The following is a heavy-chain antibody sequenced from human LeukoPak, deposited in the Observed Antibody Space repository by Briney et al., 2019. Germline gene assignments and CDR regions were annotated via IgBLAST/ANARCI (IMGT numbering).Heavy chain of an antibody. CDR2: ISAYNGNT. V-gene: IGHV1-18*01. J-gene: IGHJ4*02. CDR1: GYTFTSYG. CDR3: ARDFYYDSSGYYSLTLFDY. Sequence: ASVKVSCKASGYTFTSYGISWVRQAPGQGLEWMGWISAYNGNTNYAQKLQGRVTMTTDTSTSTAYMELRSLRSDDTAVYYCARDFYYDSSGYYSLTLFDYWGQGTLVTVSS. D-gene: IGHD3-22*01.